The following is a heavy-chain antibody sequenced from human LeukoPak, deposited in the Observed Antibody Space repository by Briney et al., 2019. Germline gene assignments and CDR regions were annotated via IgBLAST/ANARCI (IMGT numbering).Heavy chain of an antibody. J-gene: IGHJ4*02. Sequence: ASVKVSCKASGYTFTSYDINWVRQATGQGLEWMGWMNPNSGNTGYAQKFQGRVTMTRDTSTSTVYMELSSLRSEDTAVYYCARDRAIYYYDGSGYKDYWGQGTLVTVSS. CDR1: GYTFTSYD. CDR3: ARDRAIYYYDGSGYKDY. CDR2: MNPNSGNT. D-gene: IGHD3-22*01. V-gene: IGHV1-8*01.